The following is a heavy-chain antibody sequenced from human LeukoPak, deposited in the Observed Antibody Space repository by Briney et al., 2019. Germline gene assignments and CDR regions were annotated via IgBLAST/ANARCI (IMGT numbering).Heavy chain of an antibody. J-gene: IGHJ5*02. Sequence: SVKVSCKASGGSSSSYGISWVRQAPGQGLEWMGGIIPMLGRSNYAQKFQGRVTVSTDESTSTAYMEMSSLRSEDTAVYYCAREDHTANNWFDPWGQGTLVTVSS. CDR3: AREDHTANNWFDP. CDR1: GGSSSSYG. V-gene: IGHV1-69*05. CDR2: IIPMLGRS. D-gene: IGHD5-18*01.